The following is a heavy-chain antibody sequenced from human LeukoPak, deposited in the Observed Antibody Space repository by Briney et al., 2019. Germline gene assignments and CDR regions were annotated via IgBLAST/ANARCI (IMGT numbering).Heavy chain of an antibody. CDR2: ISGSGGST. Sequence: GETLRLSCAASGFTVSSYGMSWVRQAPGKGLEWVSAISGSGGSTYYADSVKGRFTISRDKSKNTLYLQMNSLRAEDTAVYYCAKEEWGFGEFPLFMDVWGKGTTVTISS. D-gene: IGHD3-10*01. J-gene: IGHJ6*03. CDR3: AKEEWGFGEFPLFMDV. CDR1: GFTVSSYG. V-gene: IGHV3-23*01.